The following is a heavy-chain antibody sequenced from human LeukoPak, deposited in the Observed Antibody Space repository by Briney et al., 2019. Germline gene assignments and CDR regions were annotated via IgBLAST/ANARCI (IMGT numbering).Heavy chain of an antibody. Sequence: PSETLSLTCTVSGGSISSYYWGWIRQPPGKGLEWIGSIYYSGSTYYNPSLKSRVTISIDTSKNQFSLKLSSVTAADTAMYYCASQAYGSGSYRLPSQGYWGQGTLVTVSS. CDR2: IYYSGST. CDR3: ASQAYGSGSYRLPSQGY. D-gene: IGHD3-10*01. V-gene: IGHV4-39*01. CDR1: GGSISSYY. J-gene: IGHJ4*02.